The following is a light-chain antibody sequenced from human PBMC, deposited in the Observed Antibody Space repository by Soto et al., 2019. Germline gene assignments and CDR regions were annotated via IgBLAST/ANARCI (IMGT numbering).Light chain of an antibody. Sequence: ELVLTQSPATLSVSPGERATLSCRASQGVGSTLAWYQQKPGQAPRLLIYDVSNRASGIPARFSGSGSETDFTLTISSLEPEDFAVYYCQQRSDWPLTFGQGTRLEIK. V-gene: IGKV3-11*01. CDR2: DVS. J-gene: IGKJ5*01. CDR3: QQRSDWPLT. CDR1: QGVGST.